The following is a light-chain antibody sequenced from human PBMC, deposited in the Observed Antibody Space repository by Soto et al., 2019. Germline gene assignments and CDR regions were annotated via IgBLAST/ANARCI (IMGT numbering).Light chain of an antibody. CDR1: SSDVGGYNS. Sequence: QSVLTQPASVSGSPGESITISCTGTSSDVGGYNSVSWYQHHPGKAPKLILYDVGVRPSGVSYRFSGSKSGNTASLTISWLQAADEADYFCSSFTSSMTKVFGSGTKVTVL. CDR3: SSFTSSMTKV. CDR2: DVG. V-gene: IGLV2-14*03. J-gene: IGLJ1*01.